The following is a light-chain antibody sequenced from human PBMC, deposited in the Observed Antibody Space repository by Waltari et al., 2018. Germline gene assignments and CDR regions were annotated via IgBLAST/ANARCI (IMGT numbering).Light chain of an antibody. CDR1: SSNIGADYD. CDR2: ADS. Sequence: QSVLTQPPSVSGAPGQRVTISCTGSSSNIGADYDVHWYQQLPGTAPKLLINADSNRPSGVPDRFSGCKSGNPASRAITGLQAEDEADYYCQSYDSSLSGSRVFGGGTKLTVL. CDR3: QSYDSSLSGSRV. V-gene: IGLV1-40*01. J-gene: IGLJ3*02.